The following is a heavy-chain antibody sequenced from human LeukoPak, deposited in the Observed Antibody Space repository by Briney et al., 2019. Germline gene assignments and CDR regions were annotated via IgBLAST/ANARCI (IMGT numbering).Heavy chain of an antibody. CDR1: GFTFSSYW. V-gene: IGHV3-74*01. CDR3: ARSPRWLQGVFDY. D-gene: IGHD5-24*01. CDR2: INSDGSST. Sequence: GGSLRLSCAASGFTFSSYWMHWVRQAPGKGLVWVSRINSDGSSTSHADSVKGRFTISRDNAKNTLYLQMNSLRAEDTAVYYCARSPRWLQGVFDYWGQGTLVTVSS. J-gene: IGHJ4*02.